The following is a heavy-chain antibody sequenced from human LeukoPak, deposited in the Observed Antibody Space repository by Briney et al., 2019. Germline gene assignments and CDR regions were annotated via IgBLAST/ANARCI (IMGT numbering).Heavy chain of an antibody. CDR1: GFTFSSYA. Sequence: PGRSLRLSCAASGFTFSSYAMHWVRQAPGKGLKWVAVISYDGSNKYYADSVKGRFTISRDNSKNTLYLQMNSLRAEDTAVYYCAREGGYQTQGLDYWGQGTLVTVSS. CDR3: AREGGYQTQGLDY. J-gene: IGHJ4*02. CDR2: ISYDGSNK. V-gene: IGHV3-30*04. D-gene: IGHD2-2*01.